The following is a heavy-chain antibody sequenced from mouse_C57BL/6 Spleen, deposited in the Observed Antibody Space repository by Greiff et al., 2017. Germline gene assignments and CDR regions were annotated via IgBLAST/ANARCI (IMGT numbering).Heavy chain of an antibody. CDR1: GFTFSDYG. J-gene: IGHJ4*01. D-gene: IGHD2-2*01. Sequence: EVQRVESGGGLVKPGGSLKLSCAASGFTFSDYGMHWVRQAPEKGLEWVAYISSGSSTIYYADTVKGRFTISRDNAKNTLLLQMTSLRSEDTAMYYCAIMVTTKCAMDYWGQGTSVTVSS. V-gene: IGHV5-17*01. CDR2: ISSGSSTI. CDR3: AIMVTTKCAMDY.